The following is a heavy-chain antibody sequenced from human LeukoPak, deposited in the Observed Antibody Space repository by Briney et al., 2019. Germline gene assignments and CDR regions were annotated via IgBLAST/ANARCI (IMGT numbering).Heavy chain of an antibody. D-gene: IGHD1-1*01. J-gene: IGHJ3*01. CDR3: VQEGPRGLAFDV. V-gene: IGHV3-66*01. CDR1: GFTVSNTY. CDR2: IYSGGST. Sequence: GGSLRLSCAASGFTVSNTYMNWVRQSPGRGLEWVAMIYSGGSTSYADSVEGRFTISRDNSKNTLYLQMNSLRAEDSALYYCVQEGPRGLAFDVWGQGTRVTVSS.